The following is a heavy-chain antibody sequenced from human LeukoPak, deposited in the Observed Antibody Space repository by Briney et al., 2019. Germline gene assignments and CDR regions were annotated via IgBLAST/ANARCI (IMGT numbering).Heavy chain of an antibody. CDR2: INPNSGGT. V-gene: IGHV1-2*02. Sequence: ASVKVSCKASGYTFTGYYMHWVRQAPGQGPEWMGWINPNSGGTNYAQKFQGRVTMTRDTSISTAYMELSRLRSDDTAVYYCARSGYYYYYGMDVWGQGTTVTVSS. CDR3: ARSGYYYYYGMDV. CDR1: GYTFTGYY. J-gene: IGHJ6*02. D-gene: IGHD5-12*01.